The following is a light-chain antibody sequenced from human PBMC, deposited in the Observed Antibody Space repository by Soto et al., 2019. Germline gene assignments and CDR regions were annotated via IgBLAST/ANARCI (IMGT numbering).Light chain of an antibody. V-gene: IGKV3-15*01. CDR2: GAS. Sequence: EIVMTQSPATLSVSPGERATLSCRASQSVSSNLAWYQQKPGQAPRLLIYGASTRATGIPARFSGSGSGTEFTLTISSLEPEDFAVYYCQQLTDWPPQWTFGQGTKVEIK. CDR1: QSVSSN. CDR3: QQLTDWPPQWT. J-gene: IGKJ1*01.